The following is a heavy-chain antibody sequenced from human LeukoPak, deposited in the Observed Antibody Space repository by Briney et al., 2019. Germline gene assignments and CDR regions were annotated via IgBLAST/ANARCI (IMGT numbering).Heavy chain of an antibody. CDR1: GFTFSSYA. CDR3: ATAAHGGLRLSDY. V-gene: IGHV3-23*01. CDR2: ISGSGGST. J-gene: IGHJ4*02. D-gene: IGHD6-13*01. Sequence: PGGSLRLSCAASGFTFSSYAMSWVRQAPGKGLEWVSAISGSGGSTYYADSVKGRFTISRDNSKNTLYLQINSLRAEDTAVYYFATAAHGGLRLSDYGGKGTLVTVSS.